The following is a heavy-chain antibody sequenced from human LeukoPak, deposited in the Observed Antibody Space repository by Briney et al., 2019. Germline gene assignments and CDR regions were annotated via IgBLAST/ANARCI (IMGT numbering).Heavy chain of an antibody. J-gene: IGHJ4*02. CDR2: IYYRGSN. Sequence: PSETLSLTCSVSGGSISGSSYYWGWIRQPPGKGLEWTGNIYYRGSNYYNSSLKSRVIMSIDTSKNQYSQKVNPVTATDAAVYYCAKTVWSRLAAGLDSWGQGTLVTVSS. V-gene: IGHV4-39*01. CDR1: GGSISGSSYY. D-gene: IGHD2-21*02. CDR3: AKTVWSRLAAGLDS.